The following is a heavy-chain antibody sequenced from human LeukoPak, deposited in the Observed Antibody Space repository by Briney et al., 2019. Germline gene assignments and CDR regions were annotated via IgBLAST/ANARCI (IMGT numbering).Heavy chain of an antibody. CDR1: GYTFTSYD. Sequence: ASVKVSCKASGYTFTSYDINWVRQAPGQGLEWMGWISAYNGNTNYAQKLQGRVTMTTDTSTSTAYMELRSLRSDDTAVYYCARVEFGDYEGYFDYWGQGTLVTVSS. V-gene: IGHV1-18*01. CDR3: ARVEFGDYEGYFDY. J-gene: IGHJ4*02. D-gene: IGHD4-17*01. CDR2: ISAYNGNT.